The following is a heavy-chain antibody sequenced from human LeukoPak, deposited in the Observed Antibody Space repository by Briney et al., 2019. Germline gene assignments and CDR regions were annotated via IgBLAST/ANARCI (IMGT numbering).Heavy chain of an antibody. D-gene: IGHD3-3*01. J-gene: IGHJ4*02. Sequence: GGSLRLSCEASGFTFRSYGMHWVRQAPGKGLEWVAFIRHDGSNKYYADSVKGRFTISRDNSKSALFLHMDTVRADDTAFYYCAKDSPPTSEWLPDYWGQGTLV. CDR1: GFTFRSYG. CDR2: IRHDGSNK. CDR3: AKDSPPTSEWLPDY. V-gene: IGHV3-30*02.